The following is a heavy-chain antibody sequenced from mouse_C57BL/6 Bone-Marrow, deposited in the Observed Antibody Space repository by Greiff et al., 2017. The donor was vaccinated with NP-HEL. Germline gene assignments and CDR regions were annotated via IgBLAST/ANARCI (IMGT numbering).Heavy chain of an antibody. D-gene: IGHD2-3*01. V-gene: IGHV1-72*01. J-gene: IGHJ1*03. CDR1: GYTFTSYC. CDR2: IDPNSGGT. Sequence: QVQLQQPGAELVKPGASVKLSCTASGYTFTSYCMHWVKQRPGRGLEWIGRIDPNSGGTKYNEKFKSKATLTVDKPSSTAYMQLSSLTSEDTAVYYWARYDGYPHRYLDDWGKGTTVTVSS. CDR3: ARYDGYPHRYLDD.